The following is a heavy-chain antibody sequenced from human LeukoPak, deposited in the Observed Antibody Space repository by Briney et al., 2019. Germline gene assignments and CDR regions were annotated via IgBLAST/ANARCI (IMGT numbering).Heavy chain of an antibody. V-gene: IGHV3-30*04. D-gene: IGHD5-12*01. Sequence: DPGGSLRLSCAASGFTFSSYAMHWVRQAPGKGLEWVAVISYDGSNKYYADSVKGRFTISRDNSKNTLYLQMNSLRAEDTAVYYCARGYSGYDEVVDYWGQGTLVTVSS. CDR1: GFTFSSYA. J-gene: IGHJ4*02. CDR3: ARGYSGYDEVVDY. CDR2: ISYDGSNK.